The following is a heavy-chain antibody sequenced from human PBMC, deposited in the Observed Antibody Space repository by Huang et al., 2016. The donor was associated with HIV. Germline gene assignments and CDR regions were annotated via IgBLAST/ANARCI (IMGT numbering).Heavy chain of an antibody. J-gene: IGHJ6*03. Sequence: QLLLQESGPGLVKPSEVLALTCAVSGGSIRSSDYHWGWIRQPPGKGLEWIGSIYYKGSTTYSQSLKSRVTIAVDTSKNLFFLNLTSMTAADTAVYYCARHREGPVAYYSGWGSHLNYMDVWGRGRTVVVSS. D-gene: IGHD3-10*01. CDR2: IYYKGST. CDR1: GGSIRSSDYH. CDR3: ARHREGPVAYYSGWGSHLNYMDV. V-gene: IGHV4-39*01.